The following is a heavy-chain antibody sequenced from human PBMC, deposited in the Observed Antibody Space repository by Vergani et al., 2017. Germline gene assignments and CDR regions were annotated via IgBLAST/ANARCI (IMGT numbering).Heavy chain of an antibody. CDR1: GGSFSGYY. J-gene: IGHJ6*02. D-gene: IGHD3-22*01. CDR3: AREIDSPTYYYDGMDV. V-gene: IGHV4-34*01. CDR2: INHSGST. Sequence: QVQLQQWGAGLLKPSETLSLTCAVYGGSFSGYYWSWIRQPPGKGLEWIGEINHSGSTNYNPSLKSRGTIAVDPSKNQFSLQLSSVTAADTAVDYCAREIDSPTYYYDGMDVWGQGTTVTVSS.